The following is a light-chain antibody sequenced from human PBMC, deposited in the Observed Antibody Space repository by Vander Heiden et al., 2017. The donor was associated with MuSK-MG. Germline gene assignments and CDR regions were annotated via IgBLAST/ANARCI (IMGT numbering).Light chain of an antibody. CDR1: QTITSG. V-gene: IGKV1-5*03. CDR3: QQYKTNSALT. J-gene: IGKJ4*01. Sequence: DIQMTQSPSTLSASVGDRVTISCRASQTITSGLAWYQQKPGKAPKLLIYKASSLESGVPSRFSGRGSGTEFTLTISSLQPDDFATYYCQQYKTNSALTFGGGTKVEIK. CDR2: KAS.